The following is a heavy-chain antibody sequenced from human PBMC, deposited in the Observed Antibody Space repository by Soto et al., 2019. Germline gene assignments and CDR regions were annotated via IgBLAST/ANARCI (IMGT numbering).Heavy chain of an antibody. Sequence: HVQLVESGGGVVQPGRSLRLSCAASGFTLSRHAMHWVRQAPGKGLEWVAIISYDESIKYYADSVKGRFTISRDISKNTLYLQMNSLRDEDTAVYYCARETPLSSSSFVDYWGQGTLVTVSS. CDR3: ARETPLSSSSFVDY. V-gene: IGHV3-30-3*01. CDR1: GFTLSRHA. CDR2: ISYDESIK. D-gene: IGHD6-6*01. J-gene: IGHJ4*02.